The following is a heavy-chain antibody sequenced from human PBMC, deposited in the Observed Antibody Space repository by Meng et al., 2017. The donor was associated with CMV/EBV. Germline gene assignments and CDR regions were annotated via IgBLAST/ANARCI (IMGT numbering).Heavy chain of an antibody. D-gene: IGHD3-22*01. Sequence: GESLKISCAASGFTFDDYGMSWVRQAPGKGLEWVSGINRNGGSTGYADSVKGRFTISRDNAKNSLYLQMNSLRAEDTAVYYCARVAVPSGQPHYYDSSGYYLKGLLDYWGQGTLVTVSS. CDR2: INRNGGST. V-gene: IGHV3-20*04. J-gene: IGHJ4*02. CDR3: ARVAVPSGQPHYYDSSGYYLKGLLDY. CDR1: GFTFDDYG.